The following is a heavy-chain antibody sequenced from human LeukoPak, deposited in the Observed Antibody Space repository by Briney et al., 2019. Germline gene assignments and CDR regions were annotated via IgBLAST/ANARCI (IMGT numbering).Heavy chain of an antibody. CDR3: VRSLDY. Sequence: GGSLRLSCAASGFTFSSYAMSWVRQAPGKGLEWVSAISGSGGSTYYADSVKGRFTISRDNSKNTVYLQMNRLRVEDTALYYCVRSLDYWGQGTLVTVSS. J-gene: IGHJ4*02. V-gene: IGHV3-23*01. CDR2: ISGSGGST. CDR1: GFTFSSYA.